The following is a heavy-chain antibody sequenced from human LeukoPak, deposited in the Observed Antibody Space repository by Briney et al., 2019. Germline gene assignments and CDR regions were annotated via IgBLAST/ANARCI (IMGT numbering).Heavy chain of an antibody. D-gene: IGHD3-22*01. CDR3: ASLGVRGLRGYYDSSGYYYFDY. J-gene: IGHJ4*02. CDR1: GYTFTSYD. Sequence: ASVKVSCKASGYTFTSYDINWVRQATGQGLEWMGWMNPNSGNTGYAQKFQGRVTMTRNTSISTAYMELSSLRSEDTAVYYCASLGVRGLRGYYDSSGYYYFDYWGQGTLVTVSS. CDR2: MNPNSGNT. V-gene: IGHV1-8*01.